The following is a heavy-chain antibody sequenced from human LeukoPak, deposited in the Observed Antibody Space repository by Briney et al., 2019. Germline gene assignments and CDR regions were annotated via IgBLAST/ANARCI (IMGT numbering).Heavy chain of an antibody. CDR3: ARVWNHAFDY. V-gene: IGHV3-7*05. J-gene: IGHJ4*02. D-gene: IGHD1-14*01. Sequence: GGSLRLSCAASGFTFRSYWMSWVRQAPGKGLDWVANIMQDGSEKYYVDSVKGRFTISRDNAKNSLYLLMNSLRAEDTAVYYCARVWNHAFDYWGQGTLVTVSS. CDR2: IMQDGSEK. CDR1: GFTFRSYW.